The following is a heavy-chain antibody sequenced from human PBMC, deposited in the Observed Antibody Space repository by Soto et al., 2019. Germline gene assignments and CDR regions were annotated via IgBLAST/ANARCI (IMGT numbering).Heavy chain of an antibody. CDR2: IYPGDSDT. V-gene: IGHV5-51*01. Sequence: PGESLKISCKGSGYSFTTYWIGWVRQMPGKGLEWMGIIYPGDSDTRYSPSFQGQVTISADKSTSTAYLQWSSLKASDTAIYFCATHPYYFDSTAFYTWGQGTLVTVSS. CDR1: GYSFTTYW. CDR3: ATHPYYFDSTAFYT. D-gene: IGHD3-22*01. J-gene: IGHJ5*02.